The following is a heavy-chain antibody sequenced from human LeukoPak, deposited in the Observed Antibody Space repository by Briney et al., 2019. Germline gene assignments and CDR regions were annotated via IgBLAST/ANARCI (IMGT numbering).Heavy chain of an antibody. D-gene: IGHD3-22*01. Sequence: SETLSLTCAVYGGSFSGYYWSWIRQPPGKGLEWIGEINHSGSTNYNPSLKSRVTISVDKSKNQFSLELSSVAAADTAVYYCATRTYFYDSSGYSATEYFQHWGQGTLVTVSS. CDR3: ATRTYFYDSSGYSATEYFQH. CDR1: GGSFSGYY. CDR2: INHSGST. J-gene: IGHJ1*01. V-gene: IGHV4-34*01.